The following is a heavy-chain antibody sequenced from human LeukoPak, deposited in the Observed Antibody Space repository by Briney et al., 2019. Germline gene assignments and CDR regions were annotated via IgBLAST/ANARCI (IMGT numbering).Heavy chain of an antibody. Sequence: PGGSLRLSCAASGFTVSSNYMSWVRQAPGKGLEWVSSISSSSSYIYYADSVKGRFTISRDNAKNSLYLQMNSLRAEDTAVYYCARVSRVDSSSPILYYYYYGMDVWGQGTTVTVSS. J-gene: IGHJ6*02. V-gene: IGHV3-21*01. CDR3: ARVSRVDSSSPILYYYYYGMDV. CDR2: ISSSSSYI. CDR1: GFTVSSNY. D-gene: IGHD6-6*01.